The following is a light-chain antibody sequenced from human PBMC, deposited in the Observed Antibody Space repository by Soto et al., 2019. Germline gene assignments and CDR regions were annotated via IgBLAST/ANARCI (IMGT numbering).Light chain of an antibody. CDR3: YQYNSYARGGA. Sequence: RPGQAPRVLIRSASTLQRGVPSRFSGSGSRTEFTLTIADMQPDDFSTYYFYQYNSYARGGAFGPGTKVDIK. CDR2: SAS. J-gene: IGKJ3*01. V-gene: IGKV1-5*01.